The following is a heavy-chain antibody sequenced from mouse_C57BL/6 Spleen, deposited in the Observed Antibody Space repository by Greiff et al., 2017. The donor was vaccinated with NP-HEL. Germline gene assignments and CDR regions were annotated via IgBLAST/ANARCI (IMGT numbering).Heavy chain of an antibody. CDR3: TRDRGSTTVVAHFDY. CDR2: ISSGGDYI. J-gene: IGHJ2*01. V-gene: IGHV5-9-1*02. Sequence: EVQGVESGEGLVKPGGSLKLSCAASGFTFSSYAMSWVRQTPEKRLEWVAYISSGGDYIYYADTVKGRFTISRDNARNTLYLQMSSLKSEDTAMYYCTRDRGSTTVVAHFDYWGQGTTLTVSS. CDR1: GFTFSSYA. D-gene: IGHD1-1*01.